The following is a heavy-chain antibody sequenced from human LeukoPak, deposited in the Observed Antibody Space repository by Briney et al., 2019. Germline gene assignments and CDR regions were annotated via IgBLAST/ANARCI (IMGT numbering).Heavy chain of an antibody. D-gene: IGHD7-27*01. CDR1: GFTFSDYY. V-gene: IGHV3-11*06. Sequence: GGSLRLSCAASGFTFSDYYMSWIRQAPGKGLEWVSYISSSSSYTNYADSVKGRFTISRDNAKNTLYLQMNSLRAEDTAVYYCATLGRVDVADYWGQGTLVTVSS. CDR3: ATLGRVDVADY. CDR2: ISSSSSYT. J-gene: IGHJ4*02.